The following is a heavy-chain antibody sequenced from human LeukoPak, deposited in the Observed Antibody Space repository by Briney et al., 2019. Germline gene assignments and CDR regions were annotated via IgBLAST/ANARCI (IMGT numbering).Heavy chain of an antibody. CDR1: GGSISSYY. J-gene: IGHJ5*02. CDR2: IYYSGST. Sequence: PSETLSLTCTVSGGSISSYYWSWIRQPPGKGLEWIGYIYYSGSTNYNPSLKSRVTISVDTSKNQFSLKLSSVTAADTAVYYCARGRLLRFYGSGSYYWFDPWGQGTLVTVSS. V-gene: IGHV4-59*08. CDR3: ARGRLLRFYGSGSYYWFDP. D-gene: IGHD3-10*01.